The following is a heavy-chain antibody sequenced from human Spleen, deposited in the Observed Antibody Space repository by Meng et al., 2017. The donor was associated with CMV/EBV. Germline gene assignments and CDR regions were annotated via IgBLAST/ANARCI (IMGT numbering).Heavy chain of an antibody. J-gene: IGHJ4*02. CDR1: GDSVITGSYY. Sequence: SETLSLTCTVSGDSVITGSYYWTWIRQPPGKGLEWIGYIYYNGITNYNASLKSRVTISADTSRKQFSLKLSSVTAADTAFYYCAGLSVGAKPYWGQGTLVTVSS. D-gene: IGHD1-26*01. V-gene: IGHV4-61*01. CDR3: AGLSVGAKPY. CDR2: IYYNGIT.